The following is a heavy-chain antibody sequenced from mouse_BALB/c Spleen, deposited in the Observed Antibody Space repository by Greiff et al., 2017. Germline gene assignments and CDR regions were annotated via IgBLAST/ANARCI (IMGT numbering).Heavy chain of an antibody. V-gene: IGHV3-2*02. Sequence: VQLQQSGPGLVKPSQSLSLTCTVTGYSITSDYAWNWIRQFPGNKLEWMGYISYSGSTSYNPSLKSRISITRDTSKNQFFLQLNSVTTEDTATYYCARYSSPGSSPYAMDYWGQGTSVTVSS. J-gene: IGHJ4*01. CDR1: GYSITSDYA. D-gene: IGHD1-1*01. CDR2: ISYSGST. CDR3: ARYSSPGSSPYAMDY.